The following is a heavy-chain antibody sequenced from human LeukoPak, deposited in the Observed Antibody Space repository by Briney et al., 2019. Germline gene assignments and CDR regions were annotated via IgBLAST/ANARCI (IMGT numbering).Heavy chain of an antibody. Sequence: ASVKVSCKASGYTFTGYYMHWVRQAPGQGLEWMGWINPNSGGTNYAQKFQGRVTMTRGTSISTAYMELSRLRSDDTAVYYCARDGDCSSTSCYDVGWFDPWGQGTLVTVSS. CDR3: ARDGDCSSTSCYDVGWFDP. D-gene: IGHD2-2*03. J-gene: IGHJ5*02. CDR1: GYTFTGYY. CDR2: INPNSGGT. V-gene: IGHV1-2*02.